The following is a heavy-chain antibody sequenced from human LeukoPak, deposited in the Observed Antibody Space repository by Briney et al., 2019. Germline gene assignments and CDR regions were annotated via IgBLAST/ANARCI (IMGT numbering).Heavy chain of an antibody. CDR2: IKPNSGGT. CDR1: GYTFTGYY. CDR3: ASGSIVGATSDASDI. D-gene: IGHD1-26*01. V-gene: IGHV1-2*02. Sequence: WASVKVSCKASGYTFTGYYMHWVRQAPGQGLEWMGWIKPNSGGTNYAQKFQGRVTMTRDTSISTAYMELSRLRSDDTAVYYCASGSIVGATSDASDIWGQGTMVTVSS. J-gene: IGHJ3*02.